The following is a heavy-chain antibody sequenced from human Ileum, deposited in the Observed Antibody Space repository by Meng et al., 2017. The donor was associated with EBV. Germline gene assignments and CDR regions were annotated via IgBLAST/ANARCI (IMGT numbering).Heavy chain of an antibody. D-gene: IGHD6-13*01. Sequence: QITLKESAPTVVKPTQTLTLNCTFSGFSLSTSGVGVGWIRQPPGKALEWLAMIYGQGDKHYSPSLTSRLTITKDTSKNQVVLTMTNMDSVDTATYYCALRPRQLLRGWFDSWGQGALVTVSS. CDR1: GFSLSTSGVG. V-gene: IGHV2-5*01. J-gene: IGHJ5*01. CDR2: IYGQGDK. CDR3: ALRPRQLLRGWFDS.